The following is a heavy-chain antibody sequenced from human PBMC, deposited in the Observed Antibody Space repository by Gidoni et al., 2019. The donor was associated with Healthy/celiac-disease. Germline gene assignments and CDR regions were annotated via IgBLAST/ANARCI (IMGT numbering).Heavy chain of an antibody. CDR1: GGTFSSYA. V-gene: IGHV1-69*01. Sequence: QVQLVQSGAEVKKPGSSVKVSCKASGGTFSSYAISWVRQAPGQGLEWMGGIIPIFGTANYAQKFQGRVTITADESTSTAYMELSSLRSEDTAVYYCARGMSHYDFWSGPNKGYYYYYGMDVWGQGTTVTVSS. J-gene: IGHJ6*02. CDR3: ARGMSHYDFWSGPNKGYYYYYGMDV. CDR2: IIPIFGTA. D-gene: IGHD3-3*01.